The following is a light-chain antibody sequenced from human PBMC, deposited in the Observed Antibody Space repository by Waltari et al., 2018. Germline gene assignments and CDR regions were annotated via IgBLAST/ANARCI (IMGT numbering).Light chain of an antibody. CDR3: QQYNNWPET. CDR2: GSS. V-gene: IGKV3-15*01. CDR1: QRVSSN. J-gene: IGKJ2*01. Sequence: EIVMTQSPATLPVSPGERATLSCRASQRVSSNLACYQQKPGQAPRLLIYGSSTRATGIPARLSGSGSGTEFTVTISSLQSEDFAVYYCQQYNNWPETFGQGTKLEIK.